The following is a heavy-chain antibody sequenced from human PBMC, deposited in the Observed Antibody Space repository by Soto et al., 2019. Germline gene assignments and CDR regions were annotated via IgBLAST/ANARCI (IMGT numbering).Heavy chain of an antibody. V-gene: IGHV3-23*01. CDR3: ATGSYGSENYYTRAKGNWFDP. Sequence: PGGSLRLSCTSSRFTLNSYAMSWVRQAPGKGLEWDSAISANGASTYYADSVRGRFTTSRDDSKNTLFLQMSSLSAEDTAVYYCATGSYGSENYYTRAKGNWFDPWGQGTLVTVSS. D-gene: IGHD3-10*01. CDR1: RFTLNSYA. J-gene: IGHJ5*02. CDR2: ISANGAST.